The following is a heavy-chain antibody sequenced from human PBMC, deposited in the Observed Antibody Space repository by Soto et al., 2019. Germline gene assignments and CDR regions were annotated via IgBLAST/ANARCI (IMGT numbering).Heavy chain of an antibody. CDR3: GGSGSYYTFDY. V-gene: IGHV3-53*02. CDR2: IYNDGST. D-gene: IGHD3-10*01. J-gene: IGHJ4*02. CDR1: GFTVSSNY. Sequence: EVQLVETGGGLIQPGGSLRLSCAASGFTVSSNYMSRVRQAPGKGLEWVSVIYNDGSTYYADSVKGRFAISRDNSKNTVYLQMNSLRVEDTAVYYCGGSGSYYTFDYWGQGTLVTVSS.